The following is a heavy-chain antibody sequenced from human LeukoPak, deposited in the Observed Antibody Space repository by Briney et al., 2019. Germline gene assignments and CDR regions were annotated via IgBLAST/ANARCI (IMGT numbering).Heavy chain of an antibody. Sequence: GGSLRLSCAASGFTFSSYSMNWVRQAPGKGLEWVSSISSSSSYIYYADSVKGRFTISRDNAKNSLYLQMNSLRAEDTAVYYCARDRAPQYYYDSSGYFSIPVYWGQGTLVTVSS. V-gene: IGHV3-21*01. CDR2: ISSSSSYI. CDR3: ARDRAPQYYYDSSGYFSIPVY. J-gene: IGHJ4*02. CDR1: GFTFSSYS. D-gene: IGHD3-22*01.